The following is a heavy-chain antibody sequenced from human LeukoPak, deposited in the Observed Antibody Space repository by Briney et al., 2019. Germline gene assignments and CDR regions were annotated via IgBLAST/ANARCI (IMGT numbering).Heavy chain of an antibody. Sequence: GGSLRLSCAASGFNFIDYSMNWVRQAPGKGLECISYIGISSGNTKYADSVKGRFTISRDKARNSLYLQMNSLRVEDTAMYYCARDHRYAFDNWGHGTLVTVSS. D-gene: IGHD5-12*01. V-gene: IGHV3-48*01. CDR3: ARDHRYAFDN. CDR2: IGISSGNT. J-gene: IGHJ4*01. CDR1: GFNFIDYS.